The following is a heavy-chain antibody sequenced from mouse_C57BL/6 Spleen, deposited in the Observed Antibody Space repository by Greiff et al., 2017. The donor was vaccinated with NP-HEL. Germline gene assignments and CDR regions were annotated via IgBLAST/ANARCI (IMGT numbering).Heavy chain of an antibody. CDR2: IYPGDGDT. V-gene: IGHV1-82*01. D-gene: IGHD1-1*01. CDR3: ARSDYYGSSAFAY. CDR1: GYAFRSSW. Sequence: QVQLQQSGPELVKPGASVKISCKASGYAFRSSWMNWVKQRPGKGLEWIGRIYPGDGDTNYNGKFKGKATLTADKSSSTAYMQLSSLTSEDSAVYFCARSDYYGSSAFAYWGQGTLVTVSA. J-gene: IGHJ3*01.